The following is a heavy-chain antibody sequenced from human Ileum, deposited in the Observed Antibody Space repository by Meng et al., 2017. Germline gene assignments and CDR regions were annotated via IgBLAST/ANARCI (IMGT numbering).Heavy chain of an antibody. V-gene: IGHV3-74*01. CDR3: ARGSIGVADKGDY. CDR1: GFSFRDYW. D-gene: IGHD6-19*01. J-gene: IGHJ4*02. Sequence: GESLKISCEASGFSFRDYWMQWVRQPPGKGLVWVSRINGDGSATSHADSVKGRFTISRDNAKNTLYLQMNSLRAEDTAVYYCARGSIGVADKGDYWGQGTLVPFSS. CDR2: INGDGSAT.